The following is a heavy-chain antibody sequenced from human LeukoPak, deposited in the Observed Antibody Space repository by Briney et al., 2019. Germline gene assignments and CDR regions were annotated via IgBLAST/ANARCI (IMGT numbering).Heavy chain of an antibody. CDR3: ARELIQDDYGDYVGAFDI. Sequence: GGSLRLSCAASGFTFSSYEMNWVRQAPGKGLEWVSYISSSGSTIYYADSVKGRFTISRDNAKNSLYLQMNSLRAEDTAVYYCARELIQDDYGDYVGAFDIWGQGTMVTVPS. V-gene: IGHV3-48*03. CDR2: ISSSGSTI. CDR1: GFTFSSYE. J-gene: IGHJ3*02. D-gene: IGHD4-17*01.